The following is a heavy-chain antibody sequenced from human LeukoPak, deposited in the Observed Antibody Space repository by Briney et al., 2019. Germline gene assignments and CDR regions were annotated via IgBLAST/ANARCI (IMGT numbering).Heavy chain of an antibody. CDR2: IYYSGST. D-gene: IGHD2-2*02. J-gene: IGHJ4*02. Sequence: SETLSLTCTVSGGSISSYYWSWIRQPPGKGLEWIGYIYYSGSTNYNPSLESRVTISVDTSKNQFSLKLSSVTAADTAVYYCARALGYCSSTSSYSWGTRSRFQFDYWGQGTLVTVSS. V-gene: IGHV4-59*01. CDR1: GGSISSYY. CDR3: ARALGYCSSTSSYSWGTRSRFQFDY.